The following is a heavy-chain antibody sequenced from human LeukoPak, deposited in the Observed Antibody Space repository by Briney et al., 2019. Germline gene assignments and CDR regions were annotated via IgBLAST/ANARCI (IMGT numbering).Heavy chain of an antibody. D-gene: IGHD6-13*01. CDR2: IYHSGST. CDR1: GESISSSNW. Sequence: SGTLSLTCAVSGESISSSNWWSWVRQPPGKGRESIREIYHSGSTNYNPSLRSRVTISLDKSKNHFSLKLSSVTAADTAVYYCARAKDSSSWSPGNWFDPWGQGTLVTVSS. J-gene: IGHJ5*02. CDR3: ARAKDSSSWSPGNWFDP. V-gene: IGHV4-4*02.